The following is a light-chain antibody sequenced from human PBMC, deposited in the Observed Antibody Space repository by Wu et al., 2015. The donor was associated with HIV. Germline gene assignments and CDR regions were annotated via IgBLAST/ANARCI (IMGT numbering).Light chain of an antibody. CDR1: QSVSSSY. V-gene: IGKV3-20*01. Sequence: EIVLTQSPGTLSLSPGERATLSCRASQSVSSSYLAWYQQKAGQAPRLLIYGASSRATGIPDRFSGSGSGTDFTLTISRLEPEDFAVYYCQRYGSSPITFGLGTRLEIK. CDR3: QRYGSSPIT. CDR2: GAS. J-gene: IGKJ5*01.